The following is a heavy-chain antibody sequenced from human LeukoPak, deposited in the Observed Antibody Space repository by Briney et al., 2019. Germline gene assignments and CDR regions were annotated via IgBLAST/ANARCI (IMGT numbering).Heavy chain of an antibody. Sequence: QSGGSLRLSCAASGITFSNYGMHWVRQAPGKGLEWVAFIRYDGSDKYYADSVKGRFTISRDNSKNTLYLQMNSLRAEDTAVYYCAKVPYYDSSGYYDYWGQGTLVTVSS. V-gene: IGHV3-30*02. CDR3: AKVPYYDSSGYYDY. CDR2: IRYDGSDK. J-gene: IGHJ4*02. CDR1: GITFSNYG. D-gene: IGHD3-22*01.